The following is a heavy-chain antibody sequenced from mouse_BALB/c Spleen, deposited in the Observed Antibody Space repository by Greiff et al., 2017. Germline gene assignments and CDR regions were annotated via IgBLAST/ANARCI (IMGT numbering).Heavy chain of an antibody. V-gene: IGHV14-4*02. CDR3: NAWDYSSACFDY. CDR1: GFNIKDYY. CDR2: IDPENGDT. Sequence: VQLQQSGAELVRSGASVKLTCTASGFNIKDYYMHWVKQRPEQGLEWIGWIDPENGDTEYAPKFQGKATMTADTSSNTAYLQLSSLTSEDTAVYYCNAWDYSSACFDYWGQGTTLTVSS. J-gene: IGHJ2*01. D-gene: IGHD2-12*01.